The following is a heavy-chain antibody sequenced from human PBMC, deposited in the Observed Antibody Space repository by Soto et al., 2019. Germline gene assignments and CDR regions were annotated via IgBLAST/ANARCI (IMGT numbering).Heavy chain of an antibody. V-gene: IGHV3-30*03. D-gene: IGHD1-1*01. CDR1: GFTFSSCA. J-gene: IGHJ4*02. Sequence: QVQLVESGGGVVQPGRSLRLSCVASGFTFSSCAMHWVRQVPGKGLEWLAVVTPDGSLYPYGDSVKGRFSISRDNSRKTLYLQMIILRPEDTAVYYCVQALSDTWSFDYWGQGTLVTVSS. CDR2: VTPDGSLY. CDR3: VQALSDTWSFDY.